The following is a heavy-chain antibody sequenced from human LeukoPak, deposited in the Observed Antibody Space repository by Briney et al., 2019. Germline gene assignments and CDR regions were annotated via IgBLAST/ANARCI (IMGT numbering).Heavy chain of an antibody. CDR1: GFSFSDHT. CDR2: IHTNTGNP. Sequence: ASVKVSCKASGFSFSDHTVNWVRQAPGQGLEWMGWIHTNTGNPTYAQGFTGRFVFSLDTSVSTAYLQISSLKAEDTAVYYCARDGASGGSSVRGTDYWGQGTLVTVSS. D-gene: IGHD6-6*01. CDR3: ARDGASGGSSVRGTDY. V-gene: IGHV7-4-1*02. J-gene: IGHJ4*02.